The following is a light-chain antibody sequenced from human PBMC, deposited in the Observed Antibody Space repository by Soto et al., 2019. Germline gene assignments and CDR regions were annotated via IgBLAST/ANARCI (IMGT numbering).Light chain of an antibody. J-gene: IGKJ4*01. V-gene: IGKV3-20*01. CDR3: QQYGSSPPVT. Sequence: EIVLTQSPGTLSLSPGERATLSCRASQSVSSSYLAWYQQKPGQAPRLLIYLAFSRATGIPDRFSGSGSGSDFTLTISRLEREDFAVYYCQQYGSSPPVTFGGGNKVEIK. CDR2: LAF. CDR1: QSVSSSY.